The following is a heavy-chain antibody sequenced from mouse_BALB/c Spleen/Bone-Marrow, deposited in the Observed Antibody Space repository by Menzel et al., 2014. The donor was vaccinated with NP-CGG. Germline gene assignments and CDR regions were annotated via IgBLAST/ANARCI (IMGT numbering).Heavy chain of an antibody. CDR1: GYTFTNYW. CDR2: IFPGIGTT. V-gene: IGHV1S132*01. Sequence: QVQLQQSGAELVKPGASVKLSRKTSGYTFTNYWIQWVKQRPGQGLGWIGEIFPGIGTTYYNEKFKGKATLTIDTSSSTAYMQLSSLTSEDSAVYFCARGGNYSYWGQGTTLTVSS. CDR3: ARGGNYSY. J-gene: IGHJ2*01. D-gene: IGHD2-1*01.